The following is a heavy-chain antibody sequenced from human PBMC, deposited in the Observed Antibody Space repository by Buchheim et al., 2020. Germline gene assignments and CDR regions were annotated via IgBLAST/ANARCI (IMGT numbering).Heavy chain of an antibody. D-gene: IGHD3-22*01. CDR2: ISYDGSNK. CDR1: GFTFSSYA. Sequence: QVQLVESGGGVVQPGRSLRLSCAASGFTFSSYAMHWVRQAPGKGLEWVAVISYDGSNKYYADSVKGRFTISRDNSKNTLYLQMNSLRAEDTAVYYCARAGPRYYDSSGYLFYYGMDVWGQGT. J-gene: IGHJ6*02. V-gene: IGHV3-30-3*01. CDR3: ARAGPRYYDSSGYLFYYGMDV.